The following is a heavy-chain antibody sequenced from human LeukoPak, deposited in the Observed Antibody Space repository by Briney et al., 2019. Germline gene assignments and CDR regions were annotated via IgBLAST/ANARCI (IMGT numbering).Heavy chain of an antibody. CDR2: IYYSGST. Sequence: SETLSLTCTVSGGSISSYYWSWIRQPPGKGLEWIGYIYYSGSTNYNPSLKSRVTISVDTSKNQFSLKLSSVTAADTAVYYCARCPGYYYDSSGYPTDAFDIWGQGTMVTVSS. V-gene: IGHV4-59*08. D-gene: IGHD3-22*01. J-gene: IGHJ3*02. CDR1: GGSISSYY. CDR3: ARCPGYYYDSSGYPTDAFDI.